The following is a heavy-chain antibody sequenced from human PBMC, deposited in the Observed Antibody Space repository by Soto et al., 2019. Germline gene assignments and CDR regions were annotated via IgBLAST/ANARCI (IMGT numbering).Heavy chain of an antibody. J-gene: IGHJ4*02. V-gene: IGHV3-23*01. CDR3: AKDAGAYAYGPFDY. CDR2: ISGSGDTT. Sequence: PGGSLRLSCAASGFTFSSYVMSWVRQAPGKGLEWVSSISGSGDTTYCADSVKGRFTISRDNSKNSLSLQMNSLRTDDTALYYCAKDAGAYAYGPFDYWGQGTLVTVSS. D-gene: IGHD5-18*01. CDR1: GFTFSSYV.